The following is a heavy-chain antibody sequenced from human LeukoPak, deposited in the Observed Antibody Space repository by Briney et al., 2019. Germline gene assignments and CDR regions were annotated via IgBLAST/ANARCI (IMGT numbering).Heavy chain of an antibody. CDR2: ISSSSSYI. CDR1: GFTFSSYS. V-gene: IGHV3-21*01. CDR3: ASGYYDSSGYRDY. Sequence: PGGPLRLSCAASGFTFSSYSMNWVRQAPGKGLEWVSSISSSSSYIYYADSVKGRFTISRDNAKNSLYLQMNSLRAEDTAVYYCASGYYDSSGYRDYWGQGTLVTVSS. D-gene: IGHD3-22*01. J-gene: IGHJ4*02.